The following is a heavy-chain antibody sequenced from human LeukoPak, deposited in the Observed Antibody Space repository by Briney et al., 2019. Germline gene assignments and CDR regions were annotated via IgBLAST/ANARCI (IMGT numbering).Heavy chain of an antibody. D-gene: IGHD6-13*01. CDR1: GFTFSTYA. J-gene: IGHJ4*02. CDR3: AREGEQQPYY. CDR2: ISSDGDST. V-gene: IGHV3-64*02. Sequence: GGSLRLSCAASGFTFSTYAMHWVRQAPGKGLQYVSAISSDGDSTYYADSVKGRFTISRDNAKNSLYLQMNSLRAEDTAVYYCAREGEQQPYYWGQGTLVTVSS.